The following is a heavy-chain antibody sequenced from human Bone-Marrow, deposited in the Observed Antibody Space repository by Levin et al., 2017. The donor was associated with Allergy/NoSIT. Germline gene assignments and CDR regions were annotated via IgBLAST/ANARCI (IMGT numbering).Heavy chain of an antibody. CDR3: ARASITMVRGEGGGMDV. Sequence: ASVKVSCKASGYTFTSYYMHWVRQAPGQGLEWMGIINPSGGSTSYAQKFQGRVTMTRDTSTSTVYMELSSLRSEDTAVYYCARASITMVRGEGGGMDVWGQGTTVTVSS. V-gene: IGHV1-46*01. CDR2: INPSGGST. J-gene: IGHJ6*02. D-gene: IGHD3-10*01. CDR1: GYTFTSYY.